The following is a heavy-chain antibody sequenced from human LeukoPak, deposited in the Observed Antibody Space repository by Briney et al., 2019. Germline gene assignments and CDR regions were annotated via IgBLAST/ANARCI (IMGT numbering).Heavy chain of an antibody. Sequence: SVKVSFKASGGTFSSYGISWVRQAPGQGLEWMGRIIPIFGTANYAQKFQGRVTITADKLTSTAYMEVSSLRSEDTAVYYCARTNYYDSSGYQGAGTYYYGMDVWGQGTTVTVSS. V-gene: IGHV1-69*06. CDR1: GGTFSSYG. J-gene: IGHJ6*02. D-gene: IGHD3-22*01. CDR2: IIPIFGTA. CDR3: ARTNYYDSSGYQGAGTYYYGMDV.